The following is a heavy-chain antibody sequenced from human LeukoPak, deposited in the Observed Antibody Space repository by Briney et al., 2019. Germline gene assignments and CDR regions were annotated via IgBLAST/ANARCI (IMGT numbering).Heavy chain of an antibody. V-gene: IGHV3-11*05. D-gene: IGHD2-21*01. CDR2: IGRSSFYT. J-gene: IGHJ4*02. CDR1: GGSFSGYY. CDR3: ARGATVISLSPDY. Sequence: LTCAVYGGSFSGYYWSGIRQPPGEGLGWVSNIGRSSFYTNYADSLRGRFTISRDNDKNSLYLQMNSLRAEDTAVYYCARGATVISLSPDYWGQGTLVPVSS.